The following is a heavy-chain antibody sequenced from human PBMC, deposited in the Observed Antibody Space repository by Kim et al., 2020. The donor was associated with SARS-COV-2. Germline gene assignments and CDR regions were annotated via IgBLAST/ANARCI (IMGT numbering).Heavy chain of an antibody. D-gene: IGHD3-10*01. CDR1: GGSISSYY. J-gene: IGHJ4*02. CDR3: ARSHITMVRGVIITRYFDY. Sequence: SETLSLTCTVSGGSISSYYWSWIRQPPGKGLEWIGYIYYSGSTNYNPSLKSRVTISVDTSKNQFSLKLSSVTAADTAVYYCARSHITMVRGVIITRYFDYWGQGTLVTVSS. V-gene: IGHV4-59*01. CDR2: IYYSGST.